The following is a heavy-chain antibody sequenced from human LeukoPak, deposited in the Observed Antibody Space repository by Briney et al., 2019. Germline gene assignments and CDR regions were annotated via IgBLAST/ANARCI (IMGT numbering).Heavy chain of an antibody. CDR1: GYTFTSYG. CDR3: ARGLRYSSSWHSYYYYYMDV. CDR2: ISAYNGNT. V-gene: IGHV1-18*01. Sequence: ASVKVSCKASGYTFTSYGISWVRQAPGQGLEWMGWISAYNGNTNYAQKLQGRVTMTTDTSTSTAYMELSSLRSEDTAVYYCARGLRYSSSWHSYYYYYMDVWGKGTTVTISS. J-gene: IGHJ6*03. D-gene: IGHD6-13*01.